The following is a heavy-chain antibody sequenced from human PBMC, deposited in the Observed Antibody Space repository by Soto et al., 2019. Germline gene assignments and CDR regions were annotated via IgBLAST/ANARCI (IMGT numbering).Heavy chain of an antibody. Sequence: SQTLSLPCAISGDSVSSNSAACNWIRQSPSRGLEWLGRTYYRSKWYNDHAVSVKSRITINPDTSKNQFSLQLNSVIPEDTAVYYCARSKRGNFDYWGQGTLVTVSS. CDR3: ARSKRGNFDY. CDR2: TYYRSKWYN. D-gene: IGHD5-12*01. CDR1: GDSVSSNSAA. V-gene: IGHV6-1*01. J-gene: IGHJ4*02.